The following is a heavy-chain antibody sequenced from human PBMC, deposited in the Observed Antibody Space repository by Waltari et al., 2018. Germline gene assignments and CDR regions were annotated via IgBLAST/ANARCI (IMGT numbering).Heavy chain of an antibody. CDR1: GYTFTGYY. V-gene: IGHV1-2*02. D-gene: IGHD1-26*01. Sequence: QVQLVQSGAEVKKPGASVKVSCKASGYTFTGYYMHWVRQAPGQGLEWMGWINPNSGGTNYAQKCQGRVTMTRDTSISTAYMELSRLRSDDTAVYYCARETTPEWELSFDYWGQGTMVTVS. CDR3: ARETTPEWELSFDY. CDR2: INPNSGGT. J-gene: IGHJ4*03.